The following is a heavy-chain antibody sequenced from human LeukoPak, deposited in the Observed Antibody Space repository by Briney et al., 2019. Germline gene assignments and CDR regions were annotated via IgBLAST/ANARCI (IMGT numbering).Heavy chain of an antibody. CDR3: TRGMGAHIY. CDR2: IKQDGSEK. J-gene: IGHJ4*02. V-gene: IGHV3-7*04. D-gene: IGHD1-26*01. Sequence: GGSLRLSCAASGFTFRSYWMSWVRQAPGKGLEWVANIKQDGSEKYYVDSVKGRFTISRDNVKNSLYLQLNSLRDEDTAVYYCTRGMGAHIYWGQGTLVTVSS. CDR1: GFTFRSYW.